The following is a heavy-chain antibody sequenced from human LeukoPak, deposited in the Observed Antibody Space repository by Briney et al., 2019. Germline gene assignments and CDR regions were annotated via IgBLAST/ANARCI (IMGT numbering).Heavy chain of an antibody. CDR3: ARDGGYSYGYFDY. CDR2: ISYDGSNK. Sequence: GGSLRLSCAASGFTFSSYAMHWVRQAPGKGLEWVAVISYDGSNKYYADSVKGRFTISRDNAKNSLYLQMNSLRAEDTAVYYCARDGGYSYGYFDYWVQGTLVTVSS. V-gene: IGHV3-30-3*01. J-gene: IGHJ4*02. D-gene: IGHD5-18*01. CDR1: GFTFSSYA.